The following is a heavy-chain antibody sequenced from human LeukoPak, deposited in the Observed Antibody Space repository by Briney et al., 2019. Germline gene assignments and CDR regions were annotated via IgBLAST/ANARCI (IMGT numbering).Heavy chain of an antibody. V-gene: IGHV4-31*03. D-gene: IGHD3-22*01. J-gene: IGHJ4*02. Sequence: RTSETLSLTCTVSGASFNSDDQYWNWIRQSPGKGLEWIGSIHPSGMLYNNPSLENRVTMSRDTSKNQFSLDLNSVTAADTAVYFCSRGLDSRKLGYWGQGILVTVSS. CDR1: GASFNSDDQY. CDR3: SRGLDSRKLGY. CDR2: IHPSGML.